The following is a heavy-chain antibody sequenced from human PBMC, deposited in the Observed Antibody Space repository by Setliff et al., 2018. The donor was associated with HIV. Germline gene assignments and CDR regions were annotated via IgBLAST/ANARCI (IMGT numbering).Heavy chain of an antibody. V-gene: IGHV7-4-1*02. CDR2: INTNTGNP. J-gene: IGHJ4*02. Sequence: ASVKVSCKTSGYTFTNYALNWVRQAPGQGLEWMGWINTNTGNPTYAQGFTGRFVFSLDTYVSTAYLQISSLKAEDSAIYYCARVSDTGVDPQTHRDYWGQGTPVTVSS. CDR1: GYTFTNYA. D-gene: IGHD2-21*01. CDR3: ARVSDTGVDPQTHRDY.